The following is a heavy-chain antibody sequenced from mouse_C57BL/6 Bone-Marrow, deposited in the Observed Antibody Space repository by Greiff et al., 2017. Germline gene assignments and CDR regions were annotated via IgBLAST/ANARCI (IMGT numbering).Heavy chain of an antibody. V-gene: IGHV5-12*01. D-gene: IGHD2-4*01. Sequence: EVHLVESGGGLVQPGGSLKLSCAASGFTFSDYYMYWVRPTPEKRLEWVAYISNGGGSTYYPDTVKGRFTISRDNAKNTLYLQMSRLKSEDTAMYYCARHADGNDYGFAYWGQGTLVTVSA. CDR3: ARHADGNDYGFAY. J-gene: IGHJ3*01. CDR1: GFTFSDYY. CDR2: ISNGGGST.